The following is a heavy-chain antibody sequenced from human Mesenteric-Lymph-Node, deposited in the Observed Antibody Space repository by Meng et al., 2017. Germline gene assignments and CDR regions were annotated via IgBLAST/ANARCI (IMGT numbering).Heavy chain of an antibody. CDR3: AKALGWGSSPDY. V-gene: IGHV1-2*06. J-gene: IGHJ4*02. Sequence: QVQLVQSGAEGKKPGASVKVSCKASGYTFTAYNMHWVRQAPGQGLEWMGRINPNSGGTNYAQKFQGRVIMTRDTSISTAYMELSSLGFDDTAVYYCAKALGWGSSPDYWGQGILVTVSS. CDR2: INPNSGGT. D-gene: IGHD2-21*01. CDR1: GYTFTAYN.